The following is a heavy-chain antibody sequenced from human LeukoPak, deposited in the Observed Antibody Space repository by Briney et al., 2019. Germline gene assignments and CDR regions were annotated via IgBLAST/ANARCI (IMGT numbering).Heavy chain of an antibody. V-gene: IGHV4-30-2*01. J-gene: IGHJ4*02. CDR2: IYHSGST. CDR3: ARKRGYDSSGYVDY. CDR1: GGSISSGGYS. Sequence: SQTLSLTCAVSGGSISSGGYSWSWIRQPPGKGLEWIGYIYHSGSTYYNPSLKSRVTISVDRSKNQFSLKLSSVTAADTAVYYCARKRGYDSSGYVDYWGQGTLVTVSS. D-gene: IGHD3-22*01.